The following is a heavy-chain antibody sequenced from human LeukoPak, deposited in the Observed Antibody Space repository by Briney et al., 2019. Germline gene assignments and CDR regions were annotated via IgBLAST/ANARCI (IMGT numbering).Heavy chain of an antibody. CDR2: IYSDGTT. Sequence: SETLSLTCTVSGGSISSYYWNWIRQAPGKGLEWIGYIYSDGTTSYSPSLRSRVTISIDTSRNQFSLKLSSVTAADAAVYYCARDTRSYDTSGYYYFDYWGQGALVTVSS. V-gene: IGHV4-59*01. CDR1: GGSISSYY. D-gene: IGHD3-22*01. CDR3: ARDTRSYDTSGYYYFDY. J-gene: IGHJ4*02.